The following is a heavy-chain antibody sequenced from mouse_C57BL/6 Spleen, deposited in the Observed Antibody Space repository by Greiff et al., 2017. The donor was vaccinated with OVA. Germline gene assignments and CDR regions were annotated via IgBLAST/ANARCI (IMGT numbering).Heavy chain of an antibody. CDR2: ISDGGSYT. D-gene: IGHD1-1*01. Sequence: DVKLEESGGGLVKPGGSLKLSCAASGFTFSSYAMSWVRQTPEKRLEWVATISDGGSYTYYPDNVKGRFTISRDNAKNNLYLQMSHLKSEDTAMYYCARGTYYGSSYWYFDVWGTGTTVTVSS. J-gene: IGHJ1*03. CDR1: GFTFSSYA. CDR3: ARGTYYGSSYWYFDV. V-gene: IGHV5-4*03.